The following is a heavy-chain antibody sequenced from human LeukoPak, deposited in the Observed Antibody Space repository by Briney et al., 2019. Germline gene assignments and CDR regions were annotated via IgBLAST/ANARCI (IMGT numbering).Heavy chain of an antibody. V-gene: IGHV1-46*01. CDR3: ARAPNDYGDYLRRVGSVDRGNAFDI. D-gene: IGHD4-17*01. CDR1: GYTFTSYY. CDR2: VNPSGGST. J-gene: IGHJ3*02. Sequence: ASVKVSCKASGYTFTSYYMHWVRQAPGQGHEWMGIVNPSGGSTRYAQKFQGRVSMTRDTSTSTVYMELSLRSEDTAVYCCARAPNDYGDYLRRVGSVDRGNAFDIWGQGTMVTVSS.